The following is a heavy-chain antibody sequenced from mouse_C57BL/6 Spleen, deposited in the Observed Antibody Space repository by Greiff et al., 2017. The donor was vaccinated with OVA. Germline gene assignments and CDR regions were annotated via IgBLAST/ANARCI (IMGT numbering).Heavy chain of an antibody. Sequence: ESGAELVKPGASVKLSCKASGYTFTSYWMHWVKQRPGQGLEWIGMIHPNSGSTNYNEKFKSKATLTVDKSSSTAYMQLSSLTSEDSAVYYCARSERGSSHWYFDVWGTGTTVTVSS. J-gene: IGHJ1*03. CDR2: IHPNSGST. V-gene: IGHV1-64*01. D-gene: IGHD1-1*01. CDR3: ARSERGSSHWYFDV. CDR1: GYTFTSYW.